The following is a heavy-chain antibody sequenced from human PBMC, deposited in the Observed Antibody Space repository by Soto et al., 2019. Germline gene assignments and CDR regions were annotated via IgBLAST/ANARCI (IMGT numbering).Heavy chain of an antibody. J-gene: IGHJ4*02. CDR3: ARSYSSGWEFDY. CDR2: ISSTGRTI. V-gene: IGHV3-11*01. D-gene: IGHD6-19*01. Sequence: SLRLSCGASGFTFSNYYMSWIRQAPGKGLEWVSYISSTGRTIYYADSVKGRFTVSRDNAQNSLSLKLNSLSVEDTAVYYCARSYSSGWEFDYWGQGTQVTVSS. CDR1: GFTFSNYY.